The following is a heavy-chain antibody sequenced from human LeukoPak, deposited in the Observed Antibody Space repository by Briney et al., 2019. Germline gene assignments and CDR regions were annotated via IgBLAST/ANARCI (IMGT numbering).Heavy chain of an antibody. CDR3: AQFCGGDCYPPHDAFDI. Sequence: SVKVSCKASGGTFSSYAISWERQAPGQGLEWMGGIIPIFGTANYAQKFQGRVTITTDESTSTAYMELSSLRSEDTAVYYCAQFCGGDCYPPHDAFDIWGQGTMVTVSS. CDR2: IIPIFGTA. D-gene: IGHD2-21*02. V-gene: IGHV1-69*05. CDR1: GGTFSSYA. J-gene: IGHJ3*02.